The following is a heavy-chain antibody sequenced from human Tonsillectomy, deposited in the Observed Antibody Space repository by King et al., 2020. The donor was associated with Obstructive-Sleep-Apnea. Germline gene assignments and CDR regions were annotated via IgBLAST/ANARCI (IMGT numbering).Heavy chain of an antibody. CDR2: INSDGSTT. Sequence: VQLVESGGGLVQPGGSLRLSCAASGFTFSSYWMHWVRQAPGKGLVWVSRINSDGSTTTYADSVKGRFTISRDNAKNTLHLQMSSLRAEDTAVYFCARDRDCRSTSCFFGMDVWGQGPTVTVS. CDR1: GFTFSSYW. V-gene: IGHV3-74*01. J-gene: IGHJ6*02. D-gene: IGHD2-2*01. CDR3: ARDRDCRSTSCFFGMDV.